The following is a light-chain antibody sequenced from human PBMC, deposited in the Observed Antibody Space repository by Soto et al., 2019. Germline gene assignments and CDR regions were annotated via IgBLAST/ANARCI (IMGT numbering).Light chain of an antibody. CDR3: SSYTSSRTRV. Sequence: QSALTQPASVSGSPGQSMTISCTGTSSDVGGYKYVSWYQQHPGKAPKLMIYAVRNRPYGVSNRFSGSKSGNTASLTISGLQAEVEADYYCSSYTSSRTRVFGGGTKLTVL. CDR2: AVR. CDR1: SSDVGGYKY. V-gene: IGLV2-14*01. J-gene: IGLJ3*02.